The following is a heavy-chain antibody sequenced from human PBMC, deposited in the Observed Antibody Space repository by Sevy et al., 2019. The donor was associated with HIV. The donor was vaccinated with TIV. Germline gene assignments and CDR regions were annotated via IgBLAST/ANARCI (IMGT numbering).Heavy chain of an antibody. D-gene: IGHD1-1*01. CDR1: GYTFTNYI. CDR3: ARGQNWSLDC. CDR2: INTYNGNT. Sequence: ASVKVSCKTSGYTFTNYIITWIRQAPGQGLEWMGWINTYNGNTNYAQKFQGRVTMTTDTSTTTGYMELKSLRSDDTAVYYCARGQNWSLDCWGQGTPVTVSS. J-gene: IGHJ4*02. V-gene: IGHV1-18*04.